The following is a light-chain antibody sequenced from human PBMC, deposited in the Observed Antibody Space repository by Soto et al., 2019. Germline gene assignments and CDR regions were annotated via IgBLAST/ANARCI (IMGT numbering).Light chain of an antibody. V-gene: IGLV2-14*01. CDR2: EVS. CDR3: ASYTSSSTSVI. Sequence: QSVLTQPASVSGSPGQSITISCTGTSSDVGGYKYVSWYQQHPDKAPKLIIFEVSNRTSGISSRFSGSKSGNTASLTISGLQAEDEADYYCASYTSSSTSVIFGRGTKLTVL. CDR1: SSDVGGYKY. J-gene: IGLJ2*01.